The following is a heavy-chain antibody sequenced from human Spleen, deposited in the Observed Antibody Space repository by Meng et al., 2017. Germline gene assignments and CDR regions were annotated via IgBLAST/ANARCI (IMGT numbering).Heavy chain of an antibody. Sequence: ASVKVSCKASGYTFTGYYMHWVRQAPGQGLEWMGWINPNSGGTNYAQKLQGRVTMTTDTSTSTAYMELRSLRSDDTALYYCARGLAAAATGGDYWGQGTLVTFAS. D-gene: IGHD6-13*01. J-gene: IGHJ4*02. CDR1: GYTFTGYY. CDR3: ARGLAAAATGGDY. V-gene: IGHV1-2*02. CDR2: INPNSGGT.